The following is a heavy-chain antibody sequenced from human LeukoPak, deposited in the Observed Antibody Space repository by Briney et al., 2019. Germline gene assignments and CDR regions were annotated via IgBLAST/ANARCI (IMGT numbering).Heavy chain of an antibody. V-gene: IGHV4-39*07. Sequence: PSQTLSLTCSVSGGYISSGGYYWNWIRQPPGKGLEWIGSIYYSGSTYYNPSLKSRVTISVDTSKNQFSLKLSSVIAADTAVYYCARVGCSGGSCYSDWWGQGTLVTVSS. D-gene: IGHD2-15*01. CDR2: IYYSGST. CDR1: GGYISSGGYY. J-gene: IGHJ4*02. CDR3: ARVGCSGGSCYSDW.